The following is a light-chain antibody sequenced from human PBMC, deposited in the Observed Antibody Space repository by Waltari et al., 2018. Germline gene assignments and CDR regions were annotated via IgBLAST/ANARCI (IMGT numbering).Light chain of an antibody. CDR2: DAS. CDR1: EDINNY. V-gene: IGKV1-33*01. CDR3: QQYDNFPFS. J-gene: IGKJ4*01. Sequence: DIQMTQSPSSLSASIGDRVIITCQASEDINNYLNWYQQKPGKAPKLLIYDASKLERGVPSRFSGSRSGTDFTLTISSLQPEDMATFYCQQYDNFPFSFGGGTKVEIK.